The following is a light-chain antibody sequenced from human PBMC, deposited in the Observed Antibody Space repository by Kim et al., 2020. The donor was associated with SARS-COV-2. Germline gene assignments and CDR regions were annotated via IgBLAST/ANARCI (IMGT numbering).Light chain of an antibody. Sequence: GKPGPNSCPRGCGSIASNYVQWYQQRPGSAPTTVIYEDNQRPSGVPDRFSGSIDSSSNSASLTISGLKTEDEADYYCQSYDSSNVVFGGGTQLTVL. CDR3: QSYDSSNVV. V-gene: IGLV6-57*03. CDR2: EDN. CDR1: CGSIASNY. J-gene: IGLJ2*01.